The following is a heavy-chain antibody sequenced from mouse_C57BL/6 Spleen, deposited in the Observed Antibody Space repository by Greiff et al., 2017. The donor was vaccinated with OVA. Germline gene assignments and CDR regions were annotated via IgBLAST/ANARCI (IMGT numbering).Heavy chain of an antibody. CDR2: IDPETGGT. J-gene: IGHJ3*01. V-gene: IGHV1-15*01. Sequence: VQLQQSGAELVRPGASVTLSCKASGYTFTDYEMHWVKQTPVHGLEWIGAIDPETGGTAYNQKFKGKAILTADKSSSTAYMELRSLTSEDSAVYYWTRGGGNYPFAYWGQGTLVTVSA. D-gene: IGHD2-1*01. CDR3: TRGGGNYPFAY. CDR1: GYTFTDYE.